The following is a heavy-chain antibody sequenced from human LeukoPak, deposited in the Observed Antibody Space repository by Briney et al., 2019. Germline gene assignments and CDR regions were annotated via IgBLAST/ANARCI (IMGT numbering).Heavy chain of an antibody. CDR3: ARAFLDFWSGYFMDV. Sequence: ASVKVSCKASGYTFTGYYMHWVRQAPGQGLEWMVWINPNSGGTNYAQKFQGRVTMTRDTSISTAHMELSRLRSDDTAVYYCARAFLDFWSGYFMDVWGKGTTVTVSS. V-gene: IGHV1-2*02. J-gene: IGHJ6*03. CDR2: INPNSGGT. D-gene: IGHD3-3*01. CDR1: GYTFTGYY.